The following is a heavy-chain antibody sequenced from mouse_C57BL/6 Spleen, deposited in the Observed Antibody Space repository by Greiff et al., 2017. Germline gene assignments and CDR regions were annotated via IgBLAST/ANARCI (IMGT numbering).Heavy chain of an antibody. CDR1: GFTFSSYG. Sequence: EVQGVESGGDLVKPGGSLKLSCAASGFTFSSYGMSWVRQTPDKRLEWVATISSGGSYTYYPDSVKGRFTISRDNAKNTLYLQMSSLKSEDTAMYYCARHSPLAWFAYWGQGTLVTVSA. J-gene: IGHJ3*01. CDR2: ISSGGSYT. V-gene: IGHV5-6*01. CDR3: ARHSPLAWFAY.